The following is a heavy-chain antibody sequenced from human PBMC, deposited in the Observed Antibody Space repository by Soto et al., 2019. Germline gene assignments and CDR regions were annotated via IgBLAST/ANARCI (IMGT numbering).Heavy chain of an antibody. CDR2: IKSKTDGGTT. V-gene: IGHV3-15*01. CDR3: TPLRRSGIPT. D-gene: IGHD6-13*01. CDR1: GFTFSNAW. Sequence: EVQLVESGGGLVKPGGSLRLSCAASGFTFSNAWMSWVRQAPGKGLEWVGRIKSKTDGGTTEYAAPVKGRFTISRVDSKNTLYLQINSLKTEDTAVYYCTPLRRSGIPTWGQGTLVTVSS. J-gene: IGHJ4*02.